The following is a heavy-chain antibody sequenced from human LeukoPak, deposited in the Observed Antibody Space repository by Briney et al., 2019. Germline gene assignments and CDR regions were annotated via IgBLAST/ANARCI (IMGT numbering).Heavy chain of an antibody. CDR2: INPSSGAT. V-gene: IGHV1-2*02. Sequence: ASLKVSCQASGYGFTDYYAHWIRHAPGQGLEWMGWINPSSGATIYAQKFQGRVTMTRDTFTTTAYMEIKSLVSDDTAVYYCARGWQINSSGGFVDPWGQGTLVTVSS. J-gene: IGHJ5*02. CDR1: GYGFTDYY. CDR3: ARGWQINSSGGFVDP. D-gene: IGHD6-6*01.